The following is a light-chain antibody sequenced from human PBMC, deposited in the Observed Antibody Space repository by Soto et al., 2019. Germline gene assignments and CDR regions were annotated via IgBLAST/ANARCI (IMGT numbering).Light chain of an antibody. CDR2: GAS. Sequence: EIVLTQSPGTLSLSPGERATVSCRASQSASSSYFAWYQQKHSQAPRLHISGASNRATGIPDRFSGSGSGTEFTLTISRRESEDIAVYYCQHYARSVGTFGKGTRVQIK. CDR1: QSASSSY. J-gene: IGKJ1*01. CDR3: QHYARSVGT. V-gene: IGKV3-20*01.